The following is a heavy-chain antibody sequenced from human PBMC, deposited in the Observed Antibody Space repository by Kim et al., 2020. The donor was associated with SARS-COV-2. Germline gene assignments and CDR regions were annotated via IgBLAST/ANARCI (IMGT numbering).Heavy chain of an antibody. CDR2: IYYSGST. V-gene: IGHV4-39*01. Sequence: SETLSLTCTVSGGSISSSSYYWGWIRQPPGKGLEWIGSIYYSGSTYYNPSLKSRVTISVDTSKNQFSLKLSSVTAADTAVYYCARQRPVYDFWSGYRANTDAFDIWGQGTMVTVSS. CDR1: GGSISSSSYY. J-gene: IGHJ3*02. D-gene: IGHD3-3*01. CDR3: ARQRPVYDFWSGYRANTDAFDI.